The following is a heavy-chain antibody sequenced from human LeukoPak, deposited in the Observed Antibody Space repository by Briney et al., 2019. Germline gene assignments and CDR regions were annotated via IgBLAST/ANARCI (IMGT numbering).Heavy chain of an antibody. CDR2: IYHSGST. V-gene: IGHV4-4*02. CDR3: ARSLSGGTVTTSHWFDP. CDR1: GGSISSSNW. D-gene: IGHD4-17*01. Sequence: PSGTLSLTCAVSGGSISSSNWWSWVRQPPGKGLEWIGEIYHSGSTNYNPSLKSRVTISVDKSKNQFSLKLSSVTAADTAVYYCARSLSGGTVTTSHWFDPWGQGTLVTVSS. J-gene: IGHJ5*02.